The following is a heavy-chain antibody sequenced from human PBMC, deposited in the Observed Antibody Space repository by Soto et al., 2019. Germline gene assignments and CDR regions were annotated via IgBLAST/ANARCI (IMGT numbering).Heavy chain of an antibody. J-gene: IGHJ6*02. CDR2: LSGSGGST. Sequence: EVQLLESGGGLVQPGGSLRLSCAASGFTFTNYGMTWVRQAPGKGLEWVSALSGSGGSTYYADSVKGRFTISRDNSKNTLDLQMNSLRAEDTAVYYCAKGAAGVDVWGQGTTVTVSS. CDR3: AKGAAGVDV. V-gene: IGHV3-23*01. CDR1: GFTFTNYG. D-gene: IGHD6-13*01.